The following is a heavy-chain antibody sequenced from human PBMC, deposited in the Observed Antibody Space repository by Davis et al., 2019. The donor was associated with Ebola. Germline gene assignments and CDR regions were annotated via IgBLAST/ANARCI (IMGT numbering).Heavy chain of an antibody. Sequence: PGGSLRLSCAASGFTVSSNYMSWVRQAPGKGLEWVSVIYSGGSTYYADSVKGRFTISRDNSKKTLSLQMSSLSPEDTAVYYCARALRATTFGVGYWGQGTLVTVSS. CDR2: IYSGGST. J-gene: IGHJ4*02. D-gene: IGHD3-3*01. CDR1: GFTVSSNY. CDR3: ARALRATTFGVGY. V-gene: IGHV3-53*05.